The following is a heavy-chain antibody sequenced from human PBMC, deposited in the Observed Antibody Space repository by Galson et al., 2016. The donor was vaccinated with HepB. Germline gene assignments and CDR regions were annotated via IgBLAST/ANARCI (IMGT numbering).Heavy chain of an antibody. CDR3: ARDFKLGAPDYMDV. CDR1: GFTFSTYA. CDR2: ISGSGVNA. D-gene: IGHD1-26*01. J-gene: IGHJ6*03. V-gene: IGHV3-23*01. Sequence: SLRLSCAASGFTFSTYAMSWVRQAPGKGLEWVSAISGSGVNAHYADSVKGRFTISRDNSKNTVDLQIHSLRSEDAAVYFCARDFKLGAPDYMDVWGKGTTVTFS.